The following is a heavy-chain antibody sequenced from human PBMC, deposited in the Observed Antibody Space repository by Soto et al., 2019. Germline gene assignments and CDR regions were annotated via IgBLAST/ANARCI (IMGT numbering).Heavy chain of an antibody. Sequence: EVQLLESGGGLVQPGGSRRLSCVASGFTFKNYDMRWVRQAPGKGLEWVSGISGSGAITYYADSVRGRFTISRDNSKNTLYLQLNSLGAEDTAIYYCAKDRQFRSYYESAGHYNNWGQGTLVTVSS. J-gene: IGHJ4*02. CDR2: ISGSGAIT. D-gene: IGHD3-9*01. CDR1: GFTFKNYD. CDR3: AKDRQFRSYYESAGHYNN. V-gene: IGHV3-23*01.